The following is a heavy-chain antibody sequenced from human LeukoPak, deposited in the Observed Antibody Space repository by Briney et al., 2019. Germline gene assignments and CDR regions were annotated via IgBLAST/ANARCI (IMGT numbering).Heavy chain of an antibody. Sequence: SQTLSLTCTVSGGSISSGSYYWRWIRQPAGKGLEWIGRIYTSGSTNYNPSLKSRVTISVDTSKNQFSLKLSSVTAADTAVYYCARSSPDCSGARCRDDAFDIWGQGTMVTVSS. J-gene: IGHJ3*02. D-gene: IGHD6-25*01. CDR2: IYTSGST. CDR3: ARSSPDCSGARCRDDAFDI. V-gene: IGHV4-61*02. CDR1: GGSISSGSYY.